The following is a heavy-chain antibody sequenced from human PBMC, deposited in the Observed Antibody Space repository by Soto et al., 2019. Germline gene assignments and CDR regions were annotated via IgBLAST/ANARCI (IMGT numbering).Heavy chain of an antibody. D-gene: IGHD2-15*01. V-gene: IGHV3-30*18. Sequence: GGSLRLSCAASGFTFSSYGMHWVRQAPGKGLEWVAVISYDGSNKYYADSVKGRFTISRDNSKNTLYLQMNSLRAEDTAVYYCAKDPSRIVVVVAATPDYWGQGTLVTVSS. CDR3: AKDPSRIVVVVAATPDY. CDR1: GFTFSSYG. J-gene: IGHJ4*02. CDR2: ISYDGSNK.